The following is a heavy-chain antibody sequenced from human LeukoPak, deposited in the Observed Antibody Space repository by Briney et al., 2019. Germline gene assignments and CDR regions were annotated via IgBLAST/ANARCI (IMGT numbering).Heavy chain of an antibody. CDR3: ARDSNYYDFWSGYYSSPDY. J-gene: IGHJ4*02. D-gene: IGHD3-3*01. Sequence: GGSLRLSCAASGFTFSSYWMSWVRQAPGKGLEWVANIKQDGSEKYYVDSVKGRFTISRDNAKNSLYLQMNSLRAEDTAVYYCARDSNYYDFWSGYYSSPDYWGQGTLVTVSS. CDR2: IKQDGSEK. V-gene: IGHV3-7*01. CDR1: GFTFSSYW.